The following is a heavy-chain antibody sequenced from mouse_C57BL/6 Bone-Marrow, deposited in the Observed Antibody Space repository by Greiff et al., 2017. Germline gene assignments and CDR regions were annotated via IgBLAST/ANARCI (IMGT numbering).Heavy chain of an antibody. V-gene: IGHV5-17*01. CDR3: ARRPLMDY. Sequence: VQLKESGGGLVKPGGSLKLSCAASGFTFSDYGMHWVRQAPEKGLEWVAYISSGSSTIYYADTVKGRFTISRDTAKNTLFLQMNSLRAEDTAMYYCARRPLMDYWGQGTSVTVSS. CDR1: GFTFSDYG. CDR2: ISSGSSTI. J-gene: IGHJ4*01.